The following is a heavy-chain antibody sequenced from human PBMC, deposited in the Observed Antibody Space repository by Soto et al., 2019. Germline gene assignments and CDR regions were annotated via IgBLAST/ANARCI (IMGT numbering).Heavy chain of an antibody. CDR1: GFTFSSHT. CDR3: ARGIVVVPGANDY. D-gene: IGHD2-2*01. V-gene: IGHV3-48*01. Sequence: GGSLRLSCAASGFTFSSHTMNWVRQAPGKGLEWVSHISGTSSTIHYADSVRGRFTISRDNAKNSLYLQMNSLRAEDTAVYYCARGIVVVPGANDYWGQGTLVTVSS. J-gene: IGHJ4*02. CDR2: ISGTSSTI.